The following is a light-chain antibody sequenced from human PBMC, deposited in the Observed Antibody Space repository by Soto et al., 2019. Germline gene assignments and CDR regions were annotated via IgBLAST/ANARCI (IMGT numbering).Light chain of an antibody. Sequence: QAVVTQEPSLTVSPGGTVTLTCASSTGAVTSSYYPSWFQQKSGQAHRVLIYSTSNKHSWTPARFSGSLLGGKAALSLSGVQPEDEADYYCLLSSGGTYVFGTGTKVTDL. J-gene: IGLJ1*01. CDR1: TGAVTSSYY. CDR3: LLSSGGTYV. CDR2: STS. V-gene: IGLV7-43*01.